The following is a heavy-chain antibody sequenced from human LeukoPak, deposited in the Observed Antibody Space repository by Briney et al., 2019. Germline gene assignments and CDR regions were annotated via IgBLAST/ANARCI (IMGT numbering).Heavy chain of an antibody. CDR3: ARSGSGRYFDY. J-gene: IGHJ4*02. CDR2: IKQDGGEK. D-gene: IGHD3-10*01. V-gene: IGHV3-7*01. Sequence: GALRLSCAASGFPFSSYWMSWVRQAPGKGLEWVANIKQDGGEKYYVDSVKGRFTITRDNAKSSLYLEMNSLRAEDTAVYYCARSGSGRYFDYWGQGTLVTVSS. CDR1: GFPFSSYW.